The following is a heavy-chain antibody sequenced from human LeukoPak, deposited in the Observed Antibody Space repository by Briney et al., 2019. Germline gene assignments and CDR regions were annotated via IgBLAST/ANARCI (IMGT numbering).Heavy chain of an antibody. Sequence: ASVKVSCKASGYTFTSYGISWVRQAPGQGLEWMGWISAYNGNTNYAQKLQGRVTMTTDTSTGTAYMELRSLRSDDTAVYYCARDMEGYCSSTSCYSGFLDYWGQGTLVTVSS. J-gene: IGHJ4*02. D-gene: IGHD2-2*01. CDR1: GYTFTSYG. V-gene: IGHV1-18*04. CDR3: ARDMEGYCSSTSCYSGFLDY. CDR2: ISAYNGNT.